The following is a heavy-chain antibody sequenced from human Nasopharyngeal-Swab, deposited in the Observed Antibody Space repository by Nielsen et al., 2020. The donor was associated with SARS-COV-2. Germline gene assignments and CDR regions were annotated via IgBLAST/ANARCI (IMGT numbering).Heavy chain of an antibody. CDR1: GFNFPTYG. J-gene: IGHJ4*02. D-gene: IGHD6-13*01. V-gene: IGHV3-30*03. CDR2: VAYDGSNR. Sequence: GESLKISCAASGFNFPTYGMHWVRQAPGKGLEWVAVVAYDGSNRYYAEAVKGRFTISRDNSNKRLYLELNSLRAEDTAVYFCARDAGYDSSWHLEWFFDLWGQGTPVTVSS. CDR3: ARDAGYDSSWHLEWFFDL.